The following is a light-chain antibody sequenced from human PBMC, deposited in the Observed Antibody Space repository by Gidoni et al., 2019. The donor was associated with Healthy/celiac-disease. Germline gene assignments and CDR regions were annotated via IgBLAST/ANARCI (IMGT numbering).Light chain of an antibody. V-gene: IGKV3-11*01. Sequence: EIVLTQSQATLSLSPGERATLSCRASQSVSSYLAWYQQKPGQAPRRLIYDASNRATGIPARFSGSGCWTDFTLTISSLEPEDFAVYYCQQRSNWWTFGQGTKVEIK. CDR2: DAS. CDR3: QQRSNWWT. J-gene: IGKJ1*01. CDR1: QSVSSY.